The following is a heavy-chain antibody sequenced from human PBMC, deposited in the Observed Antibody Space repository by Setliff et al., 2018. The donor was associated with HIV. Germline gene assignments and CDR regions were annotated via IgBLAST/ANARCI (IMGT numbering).Heavy chain of an antibody. D-gene: IGHD2-21*01. V-gene: IGHV3-7*01. Sequence: SCKGSGYRFMSYGFTWVRQAPGQGLEWVASVTPDGGDKYYANSMRGRFTISRDNGKNAVYLQMNSLTAEDTALYYCVRDLARVIAHWGQGTLVTVS. CDR3: VRDLARVIAH. J-gene: IGHJ4*02. CDR2: VTPDGGDK. CDR1: GYRFMSYG.